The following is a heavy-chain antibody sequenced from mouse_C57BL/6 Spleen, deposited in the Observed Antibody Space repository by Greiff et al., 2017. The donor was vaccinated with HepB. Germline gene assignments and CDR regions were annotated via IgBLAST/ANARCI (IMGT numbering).Heavy chain of an antibody. CDR1: GFTFSDYY. CDR3: ARRGDYGFDY. V-gene: IGHV5-12*01. J-gene: IGHJ2*01. D-gene: IGHD2-4*01. CDR2: ISNGGGST. Sequence: EVKLMESGGGLVQPGGSLKLSCAASGFTFSDYYMYWVRQTPEKRLEWVAYISNGGGSTYYPDTVKGRFTISRDTAKNTLYLQMSRLKSEDTAMYYCARRGDYGFDYWGQGTTLTVSS.